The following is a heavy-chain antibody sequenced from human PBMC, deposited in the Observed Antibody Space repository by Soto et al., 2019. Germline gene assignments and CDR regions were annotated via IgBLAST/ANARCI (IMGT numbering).Heavy chain of an antibody. CDR1: GFTFSSYS. V-gene: IGHV3-21*01. J-gene: IGHJ4*02. D-gene: IGHD4-17*01. Sequence: EVQLVESGGGLVKPGGSLRLSCAASGFTFSSYSMNWVRQAPGKGLEGVSSISSSSSYIYYADSVKGRFTISRDNAKNSLYLQMNSLRAEDTAVYYCARDGMTTVVIQDYWGQGNLVTVSS. CDR3: ARDGMTTVVIQDY. CDR2: ISSSSSYI.